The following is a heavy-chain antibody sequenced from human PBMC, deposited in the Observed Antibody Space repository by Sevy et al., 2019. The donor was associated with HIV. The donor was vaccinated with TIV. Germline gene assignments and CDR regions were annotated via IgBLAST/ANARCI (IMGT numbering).Heavy chain of an antibody. CDR2: INWNGGST. J-gene: IGHJ4*02. CDR1: GFTFDDYG. D-gene: IGHD6-13*01. CDR3: ARYESSSSERGVFDY. V-gene: IGHV3-20*01. Sequence: GESLKISCAASGFTFDDYGMSWFRQAPGKGLEWVSGINWNGGSTGYADSVKGRFTISRDNAKNSLYLQMNSLRAEDKALDHCARYESSSSERGVFDYWGQGTLVKVSS.